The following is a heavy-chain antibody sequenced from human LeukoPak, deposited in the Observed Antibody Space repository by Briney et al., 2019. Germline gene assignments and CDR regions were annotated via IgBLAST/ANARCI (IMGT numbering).Heavy chain of an antibody. D-gene: IGHD2-2*01. V-gene: IGHV4-38-2*02. Sequence: SETLSLTCTVSGYSISSGYQWASFRQSPGEGLEWIVSLFHSGSAPYNPSLKSRVTISVDTSRNQFSLKLNSVSATDTAVYYCARDPRWLTPDCTSTSCYENYFDPWGQGTLVTVSS. CDR1: GYSISSGYQ. J-gene: IGHJ5*02. CDR3: ARDPRWLTPDCTSTSCYENYFDP. CDR2: LFHSGSA.